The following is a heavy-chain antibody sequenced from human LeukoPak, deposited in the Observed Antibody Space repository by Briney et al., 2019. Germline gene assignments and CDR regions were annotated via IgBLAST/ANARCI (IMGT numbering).Heavy chain of an antibody. CDR3: AKDLSRGPRLD. D-gene: IGHD3-16*01. V-gene: IGHV3-23*01. Sequence: GGSLRLSCAASGFTFSSYAMSWVRQAPGKGLEWVSAISGSGGSTYYADSVKGRFTISRDNSKNTLYLQMSSLRAEDTAVYYCAKDLSRGPRLDWGQGTLVTVSS. CDR2: ISGSGGST. J-gene: IGHJ4*02. CDR1: GFTFSSYA.